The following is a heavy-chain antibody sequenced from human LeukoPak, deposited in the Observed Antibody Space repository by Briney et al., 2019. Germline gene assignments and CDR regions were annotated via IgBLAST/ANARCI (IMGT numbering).Heavy chain of an antibody. Sequence: PSDTLSLTCTVSGGSISRGGDYCSRIRQHPGGGLEWLGYIYYSRSSYYNPALKSRVTISVDASKNQFSLKLSSVTAADTAVYYCARVVYCSSTSCYTRRPSNWFDPWGGGTLVTVSS. CDR1: GGSISRGGDY. J-gene: IGHJ5*02. CDR3: ARVVYCSSTSCYTRRPSNWFDP. V-gene: IGHV4-31*03. D-gene: IGHD2-2*02. CDR2: IYYSRSS.